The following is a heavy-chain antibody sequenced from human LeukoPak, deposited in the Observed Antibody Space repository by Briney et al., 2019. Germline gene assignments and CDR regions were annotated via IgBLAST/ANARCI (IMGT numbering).Heavy chain of an antibody. CDR2: ISYDGSNK. J-gene: IGHJ4*02. V-gene: IGHV3-30*18. D-gene: IGHD1-26*01. CDR1: GFTFSSYG. Sequence: PGGSLRLSCAASGFTFSSYGMHWVRQAPGKGLEWVAVISYDGSNKYYADSVKGRFTISRDNSKNTLYLQMNSLRAEDTAVYSCAKGLWDLLTYFDYWGQGTLVTVSS. CDR3: AKGLWDLLTYFDY.